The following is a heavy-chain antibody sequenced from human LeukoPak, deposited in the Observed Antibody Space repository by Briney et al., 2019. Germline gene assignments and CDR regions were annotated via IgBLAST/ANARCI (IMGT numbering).Heavy chain of an antibody. D-gene: IGHD6-13*01. CDR2: IYFTGTT. CDR3: ARGLYDGGSWFHFDS. J-gene: IGHJ4*02. CDR1: GDSISSTTYY. V-gene: IGHV4-39*02. Sequence: SETLSLTCTVSGDSISSTTYYWAWIRQPPGKGLEWFGNIYFTGTTFYNPSLKSRVIMSIGTSKNHFSLDLNSVTAADMAVYYCARGLYDGGSWFHFDSWGQGTLVTVSS.